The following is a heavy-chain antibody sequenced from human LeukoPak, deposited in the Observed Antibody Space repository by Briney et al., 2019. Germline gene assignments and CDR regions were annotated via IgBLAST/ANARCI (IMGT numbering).Heavy chain of an antibody. Sequence: PGGSLRLSCAASGFTFHTSWMSWVRQAPGKGLEWVANINRDGSEKYYVDSVKGRFTISRDNAKNSLDLQMNSLRVGDTAVYYCARNRVVVPAAPWGQGTLVTVSS. J-gene: IGHJ5*02. CDR3: ARNRVVVPAAP. CDR2: INRDGSEK. CDR1: GFTFHTSW. V-gene: IGHV3-7*04. D-gene: IGHD2-2*01.